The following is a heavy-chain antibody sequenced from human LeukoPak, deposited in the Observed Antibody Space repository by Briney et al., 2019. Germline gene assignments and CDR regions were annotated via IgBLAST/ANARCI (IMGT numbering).Heavy chain of an antibody. Sequence: GGSLRLSCAASGFTFSGYAMSWVRQAPGKGLEWVSAISGSGGSTYYADSVKGRFTISRDNSKNTLYLQMNSLGAEDTAVYYCARDRRLQLEFFEYWGQGILVTVTS. CDR2: ISGSGGST. D-gene: IGHD5-24*01. CDR3: ARDRRLQLEFFEY. V-gene: IGHV3-23*01. J-gene: IGHJ4*02. CDR1: GFTFSGYA.